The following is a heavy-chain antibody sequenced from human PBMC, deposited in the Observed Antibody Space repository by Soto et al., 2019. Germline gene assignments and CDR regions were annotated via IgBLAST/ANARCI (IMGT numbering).Heavy chain of an antibody. J-gene: IGHJ5*02. CDR2: INPRDSDT. V-gene: IGHV5-51*01. CDR3: ARRVEGPNWFDP. CDR1: DYTFAAYW. Sequence: PGESLKISCKGFDYTFAAYWIGWVRQMPGKGLEWMGVINPRDSDTRYSPSFQGQVTISADKSISTAYLQWSSLKASDTAMYYRARRVEGPNWFDPWGQGTLVTVSS. D-gene: IGHD2-15*01.